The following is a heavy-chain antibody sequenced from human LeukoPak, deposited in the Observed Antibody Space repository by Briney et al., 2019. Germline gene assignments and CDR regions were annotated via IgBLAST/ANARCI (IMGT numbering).Heavy chain of an antibody. V-gene: IGHV4-59*01. D-gene: IGHD5-12*01. CDR1: GGSISSYC. Sequence: PSETLSLTCTVSGGSISSYCWSWIRQPPGKGLEGIGYIYYSGSTNYNPSLKSRVTISVDTSKNQFSLKLSSVTAADTAVYYCARVNRSGYDTDWFDPWGQGTLVTVSS. J-gene: IGHJ5*02. CDR2: IYYSGST. CDR3: ARVNRSGYDTDWFDP.